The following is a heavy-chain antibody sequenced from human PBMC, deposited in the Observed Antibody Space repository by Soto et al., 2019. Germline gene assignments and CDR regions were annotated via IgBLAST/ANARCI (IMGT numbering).Heavy chain of an antibody. Sequence: EVQLVESGGGLVQPGGSLRLSCAASGFMFNTYWMHWVRQAPGKGLTWVSRINSDGSGINYADSVKGRFTISRDNAKNTLYLQMSSLRAEDSAVYYCARDRSYKMDVWGQGTTVTVSS. V-gene: IGHV3-74*01. J-gene: IGHJ6*02. CDR2: INSDGSGI. CDR3: ARDRSYKMDV. D-gene: IGHD1-1*01. CDR1: GFMFNTYW.